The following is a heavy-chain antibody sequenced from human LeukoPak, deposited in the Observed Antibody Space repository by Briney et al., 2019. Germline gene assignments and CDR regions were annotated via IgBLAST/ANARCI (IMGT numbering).Heavy chain of an antibody. V-gene: IGHV1-8*01. Sequence: ASVKVSCKASGYTSTSYDINWVRQATGQGLEWMGWMNPNSGNTGYAQKFQGRVTMTRNTSISTAYMELSSLRSEDTAVYYCARGKKTRGCSSTSCYRPYYYYMDVWGKGTTATVSS. J-gene: IGHJ6*03. CDR2: MNPNSGNT. CDR1: GYTSTSYD. CDR3: ARGKKTRGCSSTSCYRPYYYYMDV. D-gene: IGHD2-2*01.